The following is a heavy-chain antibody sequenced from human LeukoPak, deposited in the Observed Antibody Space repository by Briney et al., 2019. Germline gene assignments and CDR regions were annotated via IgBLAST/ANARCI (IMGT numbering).Heavy chain of an antibody. Sequence: SETLSLTCTVSGGSISNYYWTWIRQPPGKGLEWIGFISYSGNTNYNPSLKSRVTISLDTSKNQFSLKLISVTAADTAVYYCARSGYRYGADALDIWGQGTMVTVSS. CDR2: ISYSGNT. CDR1: GGSISNYY. V-gene: IGHV4-59*01. CDR3: ARSGYRYGADALDI. D-gene: IGHD5-18*01. J-gene: IGHJ3*02.